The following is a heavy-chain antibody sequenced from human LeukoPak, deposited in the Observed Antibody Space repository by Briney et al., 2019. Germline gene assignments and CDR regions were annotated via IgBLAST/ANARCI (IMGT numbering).Heavy chain of an antibody. CDR2: ISYDGSNK. V-gene: IGHV3-30*18. CDR1: GFTFSSYG. CDR3: AKKRYYDSSGYYVNHAFDI. D-gene: IGHD3-22*01. J-gene: IGHJ3*02. Sequence: GRSLRLSCAASGFTFSSYGMHWVRQTPGKGLEWVAVISYDGSNKYYADSVKGRFTISRDNSKNTLYLQMNSLRAEDTAVYYCAKKRYYDSSGYYVNHAFDIWGQGTMVTVSS.